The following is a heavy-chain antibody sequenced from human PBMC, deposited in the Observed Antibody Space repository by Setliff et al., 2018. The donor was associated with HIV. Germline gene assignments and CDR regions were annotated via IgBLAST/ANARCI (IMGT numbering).Heavy chain of an antibody. CDR3: ASEKVAWTVSDSFFEF. Sequence: PSETLSLTCSVSGVSMTNNYWTWIRQSPGKGLEWIGYVHYSGNTRYNPSLKSRVTISVDTSKNKFSLKLSSVTAADTAVYYCASEKVAWTVSDSFFEFWGQGVLVTVSS. CDR1: GVSMTNNY. CDR2: VHYSGNT. J-gene: IGHJ4*02. V-gene: IGHV4-59*01. D-gene: IGHD2-15*01.